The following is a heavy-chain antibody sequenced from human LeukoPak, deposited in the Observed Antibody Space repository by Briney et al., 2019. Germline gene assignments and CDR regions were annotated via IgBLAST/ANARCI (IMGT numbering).Heavy chain of an antibody. V-gene: IGHV3-48*01. D-gene: IGHD3-22*01. CDR3: ARSITMIVVVPFDY. J-gene: IGHJ4*02. CDR2: ISSSSSTI. CDR1: GFAFSSYS. Sequence: GGSLRLSCAASGFAFSSYSMIWVRQAPGKGLEWVLYISSSSSTIYYADSVKGRFTISRDNAKTSLYLQMNSLRAEDTAVYHCARSITMIVVVPFDYWGQGTLVTVSS.